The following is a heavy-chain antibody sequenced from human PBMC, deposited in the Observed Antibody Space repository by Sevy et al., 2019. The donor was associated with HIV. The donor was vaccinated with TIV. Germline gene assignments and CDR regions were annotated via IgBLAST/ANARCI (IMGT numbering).Heavy chain of an antibody. J-gene: IGHJ4*02. V-gene: IGHV4-59*01. D-gene: IGHD6-13*01. CDR3: ARESIAAAGDFDY. CDR1: GGYISNYY. Sequence: SETLSLTCSVSGGYISNYYWSWIRQPPGKGLEWIGYIYYSGSTNYNPSLKSRVTISVDTSKNQFSLKLSSVTAADTAVYYCARESIAAAGDFDYWGQGTLVTVSS. CDR2: IYYSGST.